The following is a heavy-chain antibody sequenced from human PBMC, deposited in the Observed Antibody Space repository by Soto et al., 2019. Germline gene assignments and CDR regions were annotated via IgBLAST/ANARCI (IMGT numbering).Heavy chain of an antibody. CDR3: ARESPLRHTYYYDSSGPYFDY. Sequence: GGSLRLSCAASGFTFSSYSMNWVRQAPGKGLEWVSYISSSSSTIYYEDSVKGRFTISRDNAKKSLYLQMNSLRYEDTAVYYCARESPLRHTYYYDSSGPYFDYWGQGTLVTVSS. D-gene: IGHD3-22*01. CDR1: GFTFSSYS. J-gene: IGHJ4*02. CDR2: ISSSSSTI. V-gene: IGHV3-48*02.